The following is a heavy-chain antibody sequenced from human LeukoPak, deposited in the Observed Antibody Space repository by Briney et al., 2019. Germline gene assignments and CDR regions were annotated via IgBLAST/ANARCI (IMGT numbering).Heavy chain of an antibody. CDR3: ARRLGYCTGGSGTCYSSDAFDI. CDR1: AFTFSSYS. J-gene: IGHJ3*02. CDR2: ISSSGTYI. D-gene: IGHD2-8*02. V-gene: IGHV3-21*03. Sequence: GGSLRLSCAASAFTFSSYSMNWVRQAPGKGLEWLSSISSSGTYIYYADSVEGRFTISRDNAENSLFLQMNSLRAEDTAVYYCARRLGYCTGGSGTCYSSDAFDIWGQGTMVTVSS.